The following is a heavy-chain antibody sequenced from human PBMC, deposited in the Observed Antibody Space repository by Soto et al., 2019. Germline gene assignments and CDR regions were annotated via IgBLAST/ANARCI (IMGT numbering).Heavy chain of an antibody. V-gene: IGHV4-59*01. CDR2: IYYSGST. Sequence: QVQLQESGPGLVKPSETLSLTCTVSGGSISSYYWSWIRQPPGKRLEWIGYIYYSGSTNYNPSLESRVTISVDTSKIQFCLKRSSVTAADTAVYYCARHFRMAAAGTFAYWGQGTLVTVSS. CDR1: GGSISSYY. CDR3: ARHFRMAAAGTFAY. J-gene: IGHJ4*02. D-gene: IGHD6-13*01.